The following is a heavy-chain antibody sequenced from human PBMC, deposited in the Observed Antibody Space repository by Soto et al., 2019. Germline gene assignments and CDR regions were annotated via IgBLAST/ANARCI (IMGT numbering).Heavy chain of an antibody. V-gene: IGHV3-7*03. CDR2: IKEDGRET. Sequence: EVLVVESGGGLVQPGGSLRLSCAVSGFTFSGGYWMKWVRQAPGKGLEWVATIKEDGRETYYVDCVKGRFTSSRDSAKNSLYLQMNSVRVEDTAVYYCASTRGYWGQGTLVTVSS. CDR1: GFTFSGGYW. J-gene: IGHJ4*02. CDR3: ASTRGY.